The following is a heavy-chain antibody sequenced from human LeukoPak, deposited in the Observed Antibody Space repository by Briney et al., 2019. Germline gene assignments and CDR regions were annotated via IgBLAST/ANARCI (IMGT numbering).Heavy chain of an antibody. J-gene: IGHJ4*02. V-gene: IGHV3-74*01. CDR2: INSDGSYT. D-gene: IGHD2-2*01. CDR3: ARICSTTDCLISA. CDR1: GFTFSRYW. Sequence: PGGSLRLSCAASGFTFSRYWMHWVRHAPGKGLVWVSRINSDGSYTSYADFVKGRFTISRDNAKNTVYLQMSSLRAEDTAVYYCARICSTTDCLISAWGQGTLVTVSS.